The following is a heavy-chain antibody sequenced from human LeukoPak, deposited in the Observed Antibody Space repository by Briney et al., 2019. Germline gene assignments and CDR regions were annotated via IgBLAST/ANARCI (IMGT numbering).Heavy chain of an antibody. CDR1: GGTFISYA. CDR3: AREGSSGYYGMDV. D-gene: IGHD6-19*01. Sequence: ASVKVSCKASGGTFISYAISWVRQAPGQRLEWMGWINAGNGNTKYSQKFQGRVTITRDTSASTAYMELSSLRSEDTAVYYCAREGSSGYYGMDVWGQGTTVTVSS. CDR2: INAGNGNT. V-gene: IGHV1-3*01. J-gene: IGHJ6*02.